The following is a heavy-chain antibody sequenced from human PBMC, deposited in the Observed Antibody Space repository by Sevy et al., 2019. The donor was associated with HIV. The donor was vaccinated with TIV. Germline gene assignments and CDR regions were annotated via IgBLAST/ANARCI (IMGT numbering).Heavy chain of an antibody. D-gene: IGHD2-15*01. V-gene: IGHV3-9*01. J-gene: IGHJ4*02. CDR1: GFTFGNYA. CDR3: AKGVSGGNSGAAFDY. CDR2: ISWNSGSM. Sequence: GGSLRLSCAGSGFTFGNYAMYWVRQSPGMGLEWVSGISWNSGSMGYADAVEGRFTISRDNAKNSLHLEMNSLRPEDTALYYCAKGVSGGNSGAAFDYWGQWTRVTVSS.